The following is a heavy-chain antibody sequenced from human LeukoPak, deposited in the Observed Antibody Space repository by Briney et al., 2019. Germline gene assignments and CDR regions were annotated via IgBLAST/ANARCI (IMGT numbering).Heavy chain of an antibody. Sequence: GGSLRLSCAASGLTFSSYAMSWVRQAPGKGLEWVSAISGSGAGTDYADSVKGRFTISRDNSKSTLYLQMNGLRAEDTAVYYCAKFRSSSWYEGFDYWGQGTLVTVSS. CDR2: ISGSGAGT. D-gene: IGHD6-13*01. CDR3: AKFRSSSWYEGFDY. CDR1: GLTFSSYA. J-gene: IGHJ4*02. V-gene: IGHV3-23*01.